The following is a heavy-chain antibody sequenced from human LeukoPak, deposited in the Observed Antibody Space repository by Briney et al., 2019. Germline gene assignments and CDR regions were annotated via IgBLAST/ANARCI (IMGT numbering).Heavy chain of an antibody. J-gene: IGHJ4*02. CDR2: INHSGST. V-gene: IGHV4-34*01. CDR3: ARGDRARGYCSGGSCSPYDY. Sequence: SETLSLTCAVYGGSFSGYYWSWIRQPPGKGLEWIGEINHSGSTNYNPSLKSRVTISVDTSKNQFSLKLSSVTAADTAVYYCARGDRARGYCSGGSCSPYDYWGQGTLVTVSS. CDR1: GGSFSGYY. D-gene: IGHD2-15*01.